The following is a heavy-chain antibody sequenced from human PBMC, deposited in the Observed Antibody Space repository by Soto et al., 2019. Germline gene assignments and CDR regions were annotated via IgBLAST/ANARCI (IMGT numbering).Heavy chain of an antibody. CDR1: GYTFTSYA. J-gene: IGHJ5*02. CDR2: INAGNGNT. D-gene: IGHD6-13*01. CDR3: ARGGDSNSWWGNWFDP. Sequence: QVQLVQSGAEEKKPGASVKVSCKASGYTFTSYAFHWARQAPGQRLEWMGWINAGNGNTKYSQKFQGRVTITRDTSASTAYMELSSLRSEDTAVYYCARGGDSNSWWGNWFDPWGQGTLVTVSS. V-gene: IGHV1-3*05.